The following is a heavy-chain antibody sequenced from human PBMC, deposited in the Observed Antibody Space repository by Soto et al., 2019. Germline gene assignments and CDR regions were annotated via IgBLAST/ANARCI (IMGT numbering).Heavy chain of an antibody. CDR2: INAGNGNT. J-gene: IGHJ4*02. Sequence: ASVKVSCKASGYPFTIYAMHWVRQAPGQRLEWMGWINAGNGNTKYSQKLQGRVTITRDTSASTAYMELSSLRSEDTAVYYCARDGGTYYDIWTGDRVDYYFDYWGQGTLVTVSS. CDR1: GYPFTIYA. V-gene: IGHV1-3*01. D-gene: IGHD3-9*01. CDR3: ARDGGTYYDIWTGDRVDYYFDY.